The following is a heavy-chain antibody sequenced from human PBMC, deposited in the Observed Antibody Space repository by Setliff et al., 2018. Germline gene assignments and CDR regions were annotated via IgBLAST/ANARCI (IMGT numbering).Heavy chain of an antibody. Sequence: ASVKVSCKASGYTFRNYAFAWVRQAPGQGLEWVGWISVYNGDTNYAQKFRGRVTLTTDTSTSTAYMELRSLTSDDSAFYYCARAPSVELVTIRTNSWFTYWGQGTLVTVS. CDR3: ARAPSVELVTIRTNSWFTY. CDR2: ISVYNGDT. V-gene: IGHV1-18*01. D-gene: IGHD5-18*01. CDR1: GYTFRNYA. J-gene: IGHJ4*02.